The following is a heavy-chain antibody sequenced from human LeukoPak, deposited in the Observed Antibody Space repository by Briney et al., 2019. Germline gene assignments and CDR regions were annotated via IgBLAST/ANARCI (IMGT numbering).Heavy chain of an antibody. J-gene: IGHJ4*02. V-gene: IGHV3-48*04. CDR2: ISSSGSTI. CDR3: ARDKIVGPTTLDY. D-gene: IGHD1-26*01. CDR1: GFTFSSYT. Sequence: GGSLRLSCAASGFTFSSYTLNWVRQAPGKGLEWVSYISSSGSTIYYADSVKGRFTISRDNAKNSLYLQMNSLRANDTAIYYCARDKIVGPTTLDYWGQGTLVTVSS.